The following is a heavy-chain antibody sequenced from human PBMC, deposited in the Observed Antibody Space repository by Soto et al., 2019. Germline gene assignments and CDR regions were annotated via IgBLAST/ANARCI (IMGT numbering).Heavy chain of an antibody. CDR2: TYYRSKWYN. J-gene: IGHJ4*02. CDR1: GDSVSSNSAA. Sequence: SETLSLTCGISGDSVSSNSAAWNWLRQSPSRGLEWLGRTYYRSKWYNDYAVSVESRITINPDTSKNHFSLQLNFVTPEDTAVYFCARGEQYSGRIFDYWGQGTLVTVSS. D-gene: IGHD1-26*01. V-gene: IGHV6-1*01. CDR3: ARGEQYSGRIFDY.